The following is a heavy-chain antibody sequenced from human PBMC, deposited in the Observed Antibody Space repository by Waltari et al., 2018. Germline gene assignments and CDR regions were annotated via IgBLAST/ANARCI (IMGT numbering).Heavy chain of an antibody. V-gene: IGHV3-9*01. D-gene: IGHD3-22*01. J-gene: IGHJ3*02. CDR1: GFTFDDYA. Sequence: EVQLVESGGGLVQPGRSLRLSCAASGFTFDDYAMHWVRQAPGKGLDWVSGISWNSGSKGYADSVKGRFTISRDNAKNSLDLQRNSLRAEDTALYYCAKDSSRGGGEDMIVVEDAFDIWGQGTMVTVSS. CDR3: AKDSSRGGGEDMIVVEDAFDI. CDR2: ISWNSGSK.